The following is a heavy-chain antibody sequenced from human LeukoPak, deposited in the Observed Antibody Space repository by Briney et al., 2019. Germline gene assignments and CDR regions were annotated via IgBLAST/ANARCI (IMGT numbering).Heavy chain of an antibody. CDR2: ISTFNGYR. Sequence: ASVKVSCKASGYTFISFAISWVRQAPGQGLEWVGWISTFNGYRNSAPKLQGRVTMTTDTSTSTAYMELRSLSSDDTAVYYCARDSYGSGNYSYAFDVWGQGTMVTVSS. V-gene: IGHV1-18*01. CDR3: ARDSYGSGNYSYAFDV. J-gene: IGHJ3*01. CDR1: GYTFISFA. D-gene: IGHD3-10*01.